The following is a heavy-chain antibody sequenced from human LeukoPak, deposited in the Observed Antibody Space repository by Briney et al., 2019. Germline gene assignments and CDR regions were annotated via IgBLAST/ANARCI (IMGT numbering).Heavy chain of an antibody. CDR1: GFTFSSYA. V-gene: IGHV3-23*01. J-gene: IGHJ4*02. Sequence: GGSLRLSRAASGFTFSSYAMSWVRQAPGKGLEWVSAISGSGGSTYYADSVKGRFTISRDNSKNTLYLQMNSLRAEDTAVYYCAKDVRGGAARPVFDYWGQGTLVTVSS. CDR2: ISGSGGST. CDR3: AKDVRGGAARPVFDY. D-gene: IGHD6-6*01.